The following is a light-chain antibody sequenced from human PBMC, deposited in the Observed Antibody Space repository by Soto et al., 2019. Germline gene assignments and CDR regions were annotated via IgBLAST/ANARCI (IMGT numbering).Light chain of an antibody. CDR1: SSNIGAAYD. V-gene: IGLV1-40*01. CDR3: QSFDSSLSGWV. J-gene: IGLJ3*02. Sequence: QAVVTQPPSVSGAPGQRVTISCTGSSSNIGAAYDVHWYRQIPGTAPKLLIYGNINRPSGVPDRFSGSKSGTSASLAITGLQAEDESDYYCQSFDSSLSGWVFGGGTKLTVL. CDR2: GNI.